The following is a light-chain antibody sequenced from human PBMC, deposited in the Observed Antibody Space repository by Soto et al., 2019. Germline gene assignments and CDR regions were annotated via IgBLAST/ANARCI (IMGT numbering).Light chain of an antibody. CDR3: QQYNNWPLA. J-gene: IGKJ4*01. Sequence: EIVMTQSPAALSVSPGETATLSCRASQNVRNNLAWYQQKPGQAPRLLIYGASTRATIIPARFSASGSGTEFTLIIGGLQSEDLAVYYCQQYNNWPLAFGGGTKVEFK. CDR2: GAS. CDR1: QNVRNN. V-gene: IGKV3-15*01.